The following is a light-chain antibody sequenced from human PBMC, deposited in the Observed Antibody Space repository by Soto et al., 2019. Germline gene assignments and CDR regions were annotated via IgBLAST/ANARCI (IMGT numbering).Light chain of an antibody. CDR2: DVS. CDR1: SSDIGGYDY. V-gene: IGLV2-14*03. Sequence: QSVLTQPASVSGSPGQSITISCTGSSSDIGGYDYVSWYQQYPGKAPKLMIYDVSNRPSGVSNRFSGSKSGNTAFLTISGLQADDEADYYCSSFTSSTTRVFGTGTKLTVL. CDR3: SSFTSSTTRV. J-gene: IGLJ1*01.